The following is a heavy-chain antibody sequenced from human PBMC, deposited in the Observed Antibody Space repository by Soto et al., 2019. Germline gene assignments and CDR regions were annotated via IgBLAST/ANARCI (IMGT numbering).Heavy chain of an antibody. CDR2: ICTAGDT. D-gene: IGHD6-19*01. Sequence: EVQLVESGGNLVQPGGSLRLSCAASGFTFSNNYMHWVRQDTGKGLEWVSAICTAGDTYYPDSVKGRFTISRENAKNSLYLQMNSLRAGETAVYFCARGDNSGWSAVDVWGQGTMVTVSS. V-gene: IGHV3-13*01. J-gene: IGHJ3*01. CDR3: ARGDNSGWSAVDV. CDR1: GFTFSNNY.